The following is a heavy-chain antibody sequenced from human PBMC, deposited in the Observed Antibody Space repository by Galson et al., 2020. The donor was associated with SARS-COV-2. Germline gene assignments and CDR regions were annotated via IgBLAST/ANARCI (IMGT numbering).Heavy chain of an antibody. CDR2: IYYTGST. CDR1: GGSISSYY. J-gene: IGHJ6*02. CDR3: ARDSISMVGGVIQYYDAMGV. D-gene: IGHD3-10*01. Sequence: ETSETLSLTCTVSGGSISSYYWTWIRQPPGKGLEWIGFIYYTGSTNYSPSLRSRVTISVDTSKNQFSLKLSSVTAADTAVYYCARDSISMVGGVIQYYDAMGVWGQGTTVTVSS. V-gene: IGHV4-59*01.